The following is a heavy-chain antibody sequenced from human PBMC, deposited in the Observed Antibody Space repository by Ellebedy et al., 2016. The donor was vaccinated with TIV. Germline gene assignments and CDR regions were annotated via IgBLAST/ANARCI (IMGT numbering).Heavy chain of an antibody. Sequence: GESLKISCAASGFTFSSYDMHWVRQATGKGLEWVSAIGTAGDTYYPGSVKGRFTISRENAKNSLYLQMNSLRAGDTAVYYCARHPTLGYGMDVWGQGTTVTVSS. CDR3: ARHPTLGYGMDV. CDR2: IGTAGDT. V-gene: IGHV3-13*01. CDR1: GFTFSSYD. D-gene: IGHD3-16*01. J-gene: IGHJ6*02.